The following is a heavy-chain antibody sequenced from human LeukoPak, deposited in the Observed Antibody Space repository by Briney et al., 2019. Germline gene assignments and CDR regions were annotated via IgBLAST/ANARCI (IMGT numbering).Heavy chain of an antibody. CDR2: INHSRST. CDR3: ARDRIPSYYDILTGYLSDAFDI. CDR1: GGSFSSYY. V-gene: IGHV4-34*01. Sequence: PSETLSLTCAVYGGSFSSYYWSWIRQPPGKGLEWIGEINHSRSTSYNPSLKSRVTISVDTSKNQFSLKLSSVTAADTAVYYCARDRIPSYYDILTGYLSDAFDIWGQGTMVTVSS. D-gene: IGHD3-9*01. J-gene: IGHJ3*02.